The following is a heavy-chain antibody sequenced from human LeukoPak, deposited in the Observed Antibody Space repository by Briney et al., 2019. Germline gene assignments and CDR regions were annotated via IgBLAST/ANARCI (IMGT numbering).Heavy chain of an antibody. CDR1: GGSINSGGYY. CDR2: IYYSGNT. J-gene: IGHJ4*02. D-gene: IGHD5-24*01. Sequence: SETLSLTCTVAGGSINSGGYYWSWIRQHPGKGLEWIGYIYYSGNTYYNPSLKSRITISLDTSKNQFSLKLSSVTAADTAVYYCARSGRQLLYYFDYWGQGTLVTVSS. CDR3: ARSGRQLLYYFDY. V-gene: IGHV4-31*03.